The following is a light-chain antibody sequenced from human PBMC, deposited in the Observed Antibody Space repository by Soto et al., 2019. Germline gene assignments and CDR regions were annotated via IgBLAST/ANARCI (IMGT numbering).Light chain of an antibody. J-gene: IGKJ4*01. V-gene: IGKV1-33*01. CDR3: QQYDNFPLT. Sequence: DIQMTQSPSSLSASVGDRVTITCQASQDISKYLNWFQLKVGKVPKVLIYDASNLKTGVPSRFSGSGSGTEFTFTISSLQPEDIATYYCQQYDNFPLTFGGGTKVEIK. CDR1: QDISKY. CDR2: DAS.